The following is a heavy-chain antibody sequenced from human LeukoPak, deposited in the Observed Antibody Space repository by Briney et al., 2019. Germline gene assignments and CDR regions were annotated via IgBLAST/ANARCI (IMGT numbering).Heavy chain of an antibody. CDR1: GFTFSSYG. V-gene: IGHV3-30*02. J-gene: IGHJ4*02. D-gene: IGHD1-26*01. Sequence: PGGSLRLSCAASGFTFSSYGMHWVRQAPGKGLEWVAVIWYDGSNKYYADSVKGRFTISRDNSKNTLYLQMNSLRAEDTAVYYCANGGATTDDYYFNYWGQGTLVTVSS. CDR2: IWYDGSNK. CDR3: ANGGATTDDYYFNY.